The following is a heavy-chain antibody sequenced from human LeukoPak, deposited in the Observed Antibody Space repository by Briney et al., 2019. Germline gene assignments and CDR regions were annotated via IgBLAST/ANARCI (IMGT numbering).Heavy chain of an antibody. V-gene: IGHV3-23*01. CDR1: GFTFDDYG. CDR2: IGSDSAT. D-gene: IGHD2-21*02. CDR3: AKCMSSTGVCLNFDY. J-gene: IGHJ4*02. Sequence: PGGSLRLSCAASGFTFDDYGMSWVRQAPGKGLQWVSGIGSDSATFYTDSVKGRFAISRDNSKNTVYLHIDSLGAEDTAVYYCAKCMSSTGVCLNFDYWGQGIPVAVST.